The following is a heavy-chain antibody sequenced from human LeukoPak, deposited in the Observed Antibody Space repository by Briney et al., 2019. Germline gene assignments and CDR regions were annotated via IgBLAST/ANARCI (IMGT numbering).Heavy chain of an antibody. J-gene: IGHJ1*01. D-gene: IGHD5-12*01. CDR1: GFTFSSYS. Sequence: SGGSLRLSCEVSGFTFSSYSMTWVRQVPGKGLEWIAYMTATSNTFYYADSVKGRFTISRDNARNSLFLQMNSLTVEDTAVYYCARSLSGYDPLSAFWGQGTLVIVSS. CDR2: MTATSNTF. V-gene: IGHV3-48*04. CDR3: ARSLSGYDPLSAF.